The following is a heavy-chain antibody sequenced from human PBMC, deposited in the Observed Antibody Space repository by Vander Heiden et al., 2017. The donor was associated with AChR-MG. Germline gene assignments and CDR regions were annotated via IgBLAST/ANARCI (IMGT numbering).Heavy chain of an antibody. J-gene: IGHJ4*02. CDR2: ISDSGSST. CDR1: ASTVSSYA. CDR3: AENSFQWELSGADFDY. Sequence: EVHLLESGGGLVQPGGSLRLSCAASASTVSSYAMSWIRQAPGKGLERASTISDSGSSTFYANAVKGQFTISRDNSKNTLYLQMDSLRAENTAVYYCAENSFQWELSGADFDYWGQGTLVTVSS. D-gene: IGHD3-16*02. V-gene: IGHV3-23*01.